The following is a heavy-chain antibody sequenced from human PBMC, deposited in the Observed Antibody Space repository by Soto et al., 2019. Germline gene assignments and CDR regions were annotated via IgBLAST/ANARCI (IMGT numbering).Heavy chain of an antibody. Sequence: EVQLVESGGGLVQPGGSLRLSCAVSGFTFKNHWMNWVRQAPGKGLEWVANIKEDGGEMYYVDSVKGRFTISRDNAKNLLYLQMNILRVEDTAVYYCARVSYYYDVSGYYADSWGQGVLVTVSS. CDR1: GFTFKNHW. CDR2: IKEDGGEM. J-gene: IGHJ4*02. V-gene: IGHV3-7*01. CDR3: ARVSYYYDVSGYYADS. D-gene: IGHD3-22*01.